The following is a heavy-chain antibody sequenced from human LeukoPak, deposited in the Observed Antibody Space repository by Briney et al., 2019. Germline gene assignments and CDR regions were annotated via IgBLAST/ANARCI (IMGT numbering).Heavy chain of an antibody. D-gene: IGHD5-24*01. CDR1: GFTFDDYA. Sequence: GGSLKLSCAASGFTFDDYAMHWVRQAPGKGLEWVSGISWNSGSIGYADSVKGRFTISRDNAKNSLYLQMNSLRAEDTALYYCATLGMATTIRAFDIWGQGTMVTVSS. CDR2: ISWNSGSI. J-gene: IGHJ3*02. V-gene: IGHV3-9*01. CDR3: ATLGMATTIRAFDI.